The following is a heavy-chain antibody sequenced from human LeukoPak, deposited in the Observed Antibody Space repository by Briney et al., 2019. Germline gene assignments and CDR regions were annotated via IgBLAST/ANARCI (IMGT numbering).Heavy chain of an antibody. D-gene: IGHD3-22*01. V-gene: IGHV3-30*02. CDR1: GSTFSSYG. Sequence: GGSLRLSCAASGSTFSSYGMHWVRQAPGKGLEWVAFIRYDGSNKYYADSVKGRFTISRDNSKNTLYLQMNSLRAEDTAVYYCAKKYDSSGYYPGYFDYWGQGTLVTVSS. CDR2: IRYDGSNK. J-gene: IGHJ4*02. CDR3: AKKYDSSGYYPGYFDY.